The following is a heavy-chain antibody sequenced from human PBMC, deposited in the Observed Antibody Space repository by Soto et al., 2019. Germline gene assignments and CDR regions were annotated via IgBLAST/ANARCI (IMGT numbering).Heavy chain of an antibody. V-gene: IGHV4-31*03. CDR2: IYYSGST. CDR1: GGSISSGGYY. Sequence: SETLSLTCTVSGGSISSGGYYWSWIRQHPGKGLEWIGYIYYSGSTYYNPSLKSRVTISVDTSKNQFSLKLSSVTAADTAVYYCARVYYYDSSGYYQPQYYFDYWGQGTLVTVSS. CDR3: ARVYYYDSSGYYQPQYYFDY. D-gene: IGHD3-22*01. J-gene: IGHJ4*02.